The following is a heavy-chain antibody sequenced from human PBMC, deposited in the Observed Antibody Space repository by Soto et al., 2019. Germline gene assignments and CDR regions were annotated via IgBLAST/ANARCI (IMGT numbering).Heavy chain of an antibody. D-gene: IGHD2-2*01. CDR3: ARGAGYCISTSCYVIDY. J-gene: IGHJ4*02. Sequence: QVQLVQSGAEVKKPGASVKVSCKASGYTFTSYDINWVRQATGQGLEWMGWMNPNSGNTGYAQKFQGRVTMTRNTSISTAYMELSSLRSEDTAVYYCARGAGYCISTSCYVIDYWGRGTLVTVSS. CDR1: GYTFTSYD. CDR2: MNPNSGNT. V-gene: IGHV1-8*01.